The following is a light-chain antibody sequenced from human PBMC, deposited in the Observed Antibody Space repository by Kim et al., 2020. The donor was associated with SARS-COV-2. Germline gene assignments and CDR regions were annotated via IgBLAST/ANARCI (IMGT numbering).Light chain of an antibody. CDR3: SSYTSSRLYV. J-gene: IGLJ1*01. V-gene: IGLV2-14*03. CDR2: DVS. Sequence: QSVLTQPASVSGSPGQSITISCTGTSSDVGAYDYVSWYQQHPGEAPKVMIYDVSNRPSGVSDRFSGSKSGNTASLTISGLQAEDEADYYCSSYTSSRLYVFGTGTKVTVL. CDR1: SSDVGAYDY.